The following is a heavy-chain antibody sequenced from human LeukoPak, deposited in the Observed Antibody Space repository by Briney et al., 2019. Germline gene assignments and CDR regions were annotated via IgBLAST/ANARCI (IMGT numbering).Heavy chain of an antibody. V-gene: IGHV4-59*08. J-gene: IGHJ4*02. Sequence: SETLSLTCTVSGDSITNSYWSWIRQPPGKGLEWIGYISNSGSPDYSPSLKSRVTISADTSENQFSLKLSSVTAADTAVYYCARHGGRYNWSPSDWGQGTLVTVSS. CDR1: GDSITNSY. CDR3: ARHGGRYNWSPSD. D-gene: IGHD1-20*01. CDR2: ISNSGSP.